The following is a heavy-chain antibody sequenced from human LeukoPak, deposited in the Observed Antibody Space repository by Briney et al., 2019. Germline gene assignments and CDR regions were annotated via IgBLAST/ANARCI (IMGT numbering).Heavy chain of an antibody. Sequence: ASVKVSCKASGYTFTGYYMHWVRQAPGQGLEWMGWINPNSGGTNYAQKFQGRVTMTRDTSISTAYMELSRLRSDDTAVYYCAREALRAATSSTDYWGQGTLVTVSS. V-gene: IGHV1-2*02. D-gene: IGHD2-15*01. CDR1: GYTFTGYY. CDR3: AREALRAATSSTDY. CDR2: INPNSGGT. J-gene: IGHJ4*02.